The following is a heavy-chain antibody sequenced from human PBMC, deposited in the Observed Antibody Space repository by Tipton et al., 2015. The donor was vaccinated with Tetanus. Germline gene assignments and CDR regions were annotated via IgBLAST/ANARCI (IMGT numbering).Heavy chain of an antibody. J-gene: IGHJ4*02. CDR2: ISGSGGST. Sequence: SLRLSCAASGFNFSSYAMSWVRQAPGKGLEWVSAISGSGGSTYYADSVKGRFTISRDNSKNTLYLQMNSLRAEDTAVYYCAKDIFGEMATITYFDYWGQGTLVTVSS. CDR1: GFNFSSYA. D-gene: IGHD5-24*01. V-gene: IGHV3-23*01. CDR3: AKDIFGEMATITYFDY.